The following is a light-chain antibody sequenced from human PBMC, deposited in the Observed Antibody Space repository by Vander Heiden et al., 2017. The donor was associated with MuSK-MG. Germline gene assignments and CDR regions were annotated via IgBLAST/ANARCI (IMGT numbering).Light chain of an antibody. CDR1: QSISSNY. V-gene: IGKV3-20*01. J-gene: IGKJ4*01. CDR3: QQYGSSPT. CDR2: GAT. Sequence: EIELTQSPGTLSLSPGERATLSCRASQSISSNYLAWYQQKPSQAHRLLIYGATRRTTGIPDRFSGSGSGTDFTLTISRLEPEDFAVYYCQQYGSSPTFGGGTKVEIK.